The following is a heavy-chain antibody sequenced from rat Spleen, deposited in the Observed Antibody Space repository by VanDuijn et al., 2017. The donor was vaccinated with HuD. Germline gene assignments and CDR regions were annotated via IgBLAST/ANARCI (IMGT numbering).Heavy chain of an antibody. V-gene: IGHV5-29*01. CDR2: ISYDGSST. Sequence: EVPLVESGGGLVEPGRSLKLSCAASGFIFSKYDMVWVRQTPTKGLEWVASISYDGSSTYYRDSVKGRFTISRDNAKSTLYLQMDSLRSEDTATYYCARHEGAAIHYFDYWGQGVMVTVSS. CDR1: GFIFSKYD. CDR3: ARHEGAAIHYFDY. D-gene: IGHD1-2*01. J-gene: IGHJ2*01.